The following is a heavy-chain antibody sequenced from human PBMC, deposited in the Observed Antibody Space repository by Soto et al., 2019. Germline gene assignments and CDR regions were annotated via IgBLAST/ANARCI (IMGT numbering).Heavy chain of an antibody. Sequence: DVQLVESGGGLVQPGRSLRLSCAASGFTFDDYAMHWVRQAPGKGLEWVSGISWNSGSIGYADSVKGRFTISRDNAKNSLYLQMNSLRAEDTALYYCAKSLDLRFLVYYGMDVWGQGTTVTVSS. CDR3: AKSLDLRFLVYYGMDV. V-gene: IGHV3-9*01. D-gene: IGHD3-3*01. CDR1: GFTFDDYA. CDR2: ISWNSGSI. J-gene: IGHJ6*02.